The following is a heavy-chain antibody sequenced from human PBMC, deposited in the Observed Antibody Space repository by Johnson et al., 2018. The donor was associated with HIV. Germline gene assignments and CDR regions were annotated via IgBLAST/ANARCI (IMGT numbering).Heavy chain of an antibody. J-gene: IGHJ3*02. Sequence: VQLVESGGGVVQPGGSLRLSCAASGFTFRTNGMHWVRQAPGKGLEWVSAIGTAGDTYYPGSVKGRFTTSRENAKNSLSLQMNSLRAGDTAVYYCARPSEPNYGGNAGMWGNAFDIWGRGTMVTVSS. V-gene: IGHV3-13*01. CDR1: GFTFRTNG. CDR2: IGTAGDT. CDR3: ARPSEPNYGGNAGMWGNAFDI. D-gene: IGHD4-23*01.